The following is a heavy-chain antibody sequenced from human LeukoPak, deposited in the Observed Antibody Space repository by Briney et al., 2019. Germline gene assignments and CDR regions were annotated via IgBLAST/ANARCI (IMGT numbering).Heavy chain of an antibody. V-gene: IGHV3-23*01. CDR3: ANGGTIFGVVTLLFDY. J-gene: IGHJ4*02. D-gene: IGHD3-3*01. CDR2: ISGSGGST. Sequence: GGSLRLSCAASGFTFSSYGMHWVRQAPGKGLEWVSAISGSGGSTYYADSVKGRFTISRDNSKNTLHLQMNSLRAEDTAVYYCANGGTIFGVVTLLFDYWGQGTLVTVSS. CDR1: GFTFSSYG.